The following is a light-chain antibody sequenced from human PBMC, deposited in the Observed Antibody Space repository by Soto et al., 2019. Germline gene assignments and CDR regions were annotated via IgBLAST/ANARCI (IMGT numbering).Light chain of an antibody. CDR1: QSVSSSF. CDR3: QQYGSSPFT. V-gene: IGKV3-20*01. Sequence: EIVLTQSPGTLSLSPGERATLSCRASQSVSSSFVAWYQQKPGQAPRLLIYRVSNRATGIPDRFSGSGSGTDLNLTIHRLEPEDVAVYYCQQYGSSPFTFGPGTKVDIK. J-gene: IGKJ3*01. CDR2: RVS.